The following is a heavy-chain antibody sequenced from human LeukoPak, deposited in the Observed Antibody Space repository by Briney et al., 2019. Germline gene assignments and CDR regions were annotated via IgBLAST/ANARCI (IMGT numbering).Heavy chain of an antibody. V-gene: IGHV4-61*02. J-gene: IGHJ5*02. CDR3: ARDRGVTVARGVPSWFDP. Sequence: SQTLSLTCTVSADSISSGGYYWTWIRHPAGEGLEWIGRIYTTGDTMYNPSLKSRITISLDTSKNQLSLKMTSVSAADTAVYYCARDRGVTVARGVPSWFDPWGQGTLVTVSS. D-gene: IGHD3-10*01. CDR2: IYTTGDT. CDR1: ADSISSGGYY.